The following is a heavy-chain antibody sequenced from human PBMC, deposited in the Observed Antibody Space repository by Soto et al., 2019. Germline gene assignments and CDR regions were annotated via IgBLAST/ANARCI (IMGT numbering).Heavy chain of an antibody. CDR1: VGSFSGYY. V-gene: IGHV4-34*01. D-gene: IGHD3-3*01. CDR3: ERGWRFDP. J-gene: IGHJ5*02. CDR2: INHSGTT. Sequence: SETLSLTCAVRVGSFSGYYWSWIRRTPGQGLEWIGEINHSGTTNYNPSLKSRITMSVDTSKKEFSLKLTSVSPADTAVYYCERGWRFDPWGQGTMVTVSS.